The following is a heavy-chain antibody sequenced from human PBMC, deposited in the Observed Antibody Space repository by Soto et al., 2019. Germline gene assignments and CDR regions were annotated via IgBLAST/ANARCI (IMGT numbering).Heavy chain of an antibody. CDR2: ISGSGGST. V-gene: IGHV3-23*01. Sequence: GGSLRLSCAASGFTFSSYAMSWVRQAPGKGLEWVSAISGSGGSTYYADSVKGRFTISRDNSKNTLYLQMNSLRAEDTAVYYCAKDGFVVVPAAPLNWFDPWGQGTLVTVSS. J-gene: IGHJ5*02. CDR1: GFTFSSYA. D-gene: IGHD2-2*01. CDR3: AKDGFVVVPAAPLNWFDP.